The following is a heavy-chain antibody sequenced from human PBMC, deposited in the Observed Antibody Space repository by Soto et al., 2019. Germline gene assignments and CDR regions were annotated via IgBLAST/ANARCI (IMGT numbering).Heavy chain of an antibody. J-gene: IGHJ4*02. CDR1: GFTFSSYG. V-gene: IGHV3-33*01. Sequence: GGSLRLSCAASGFTFSSYGMHWVRQAPGKGLEWVAVIWYDGSNKYYADSVKGRFTISRDNSKNTLYLQMNSLRAEDTAVYYCAGDCSGGSCYGFDYWGQGTLVTAPQ. CDR2: IWYDGSNK. CDR3: AGDCSGGSCYGFDY. D-gene: IGHD2-15*01.